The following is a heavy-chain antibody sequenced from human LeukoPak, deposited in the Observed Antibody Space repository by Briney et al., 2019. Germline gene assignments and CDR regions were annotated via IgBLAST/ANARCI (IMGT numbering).Heavy chain of an antibody. Sequence: GRSRRLSCAVAGFALSTYWTDWVRQAPGKGRGWVSRINRDGMKTTYAGSAKGRFTISSDNANNTLNLQINSLRAEDTAVYYCERDLGQYYDTSDNWFDPWGQGTLVTVSS. J-gene: IGHJ5*02. CDR1: GFALSTYW. V-gene: IGHV3-74*03. CDR3: ERDLGQYYDTSDNWFDP. D-gene: IGHD3-22*01. CDR2: INRDGMKT.